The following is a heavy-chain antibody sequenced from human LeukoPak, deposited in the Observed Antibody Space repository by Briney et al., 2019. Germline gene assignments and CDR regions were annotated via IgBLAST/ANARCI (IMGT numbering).Heavy chain of an antibody. J-gene: IGHJ4*02. CDR2: ISYDGNNK. D-gene: IGHD3-22*01. CDR1: GFTFSSYS. V-gene: IGHV3-30*03. CDR3: ARDLVGGWDDSSGYYYGYFDY. Sequence: GGSLRLSCAASGFTFSSYSMNWVRQAPGKGLEWVAVISYDGNNKYYADSVKGRFTISRDNSKNTLYLQMNSLRAEDTAVYYCARDLVGGWDDSSGYYYGYFDYWGQGTLVTVSS.